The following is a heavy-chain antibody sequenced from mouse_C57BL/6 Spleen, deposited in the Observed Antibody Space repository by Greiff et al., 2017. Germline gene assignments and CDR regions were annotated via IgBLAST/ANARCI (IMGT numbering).Heavy chain of an antibody. CDR1: GYTFTSYW. D-gene: IGHD4-1*01. J-gene: IGHJ1*03. V-gene: IGHV1-69*01. CDR2: IDPSDSYT. CDR3: ARSLGRWYFDV. Sequence: VQLQQPGAELVMPGASVKLSCKASGYTFTSYWMHWVKQRPGQGLEWIGEIDPSDSYTNYNQKFKGKSTLTVDKSSSTAYMQLSSLTSEGSAVYYCARSLGRWYFDVWGTGTTVTVSS.